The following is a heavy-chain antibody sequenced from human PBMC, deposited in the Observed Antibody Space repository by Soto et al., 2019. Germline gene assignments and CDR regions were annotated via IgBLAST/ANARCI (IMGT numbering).Heavy chain of an antibody. CDR2: INPNSGST. CDR1: GYTFTGYY. J-gene: IGHJ6*02. Sequence: VASVKVSCKASGYTFTGYYMHWVRQAPGQGLEWMGWINPNSGSTNYAQKFQGRVTMTRDTSISTAYMELSRLRSDDTAVYYCARLYDFWSGYRPNYYYYYGMDVWGQGTTVTVSS. CDR3: ARLYDFWSGYRPNYYYYYGMDV. V-gene: IGHV1-2*02. D-gene: IGHD3-3*01.